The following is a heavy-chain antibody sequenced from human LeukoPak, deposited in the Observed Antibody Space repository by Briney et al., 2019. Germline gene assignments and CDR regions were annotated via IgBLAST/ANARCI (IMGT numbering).Heavy chain of an antibody. CDR3: AKGDSGLLWFGEPGD. Sequence: GGSLRLSCAASGFTFSSYGMHWVRQAPGKGLEWVAVISYDGSNKYYADSVKGRFTISRDNSKNTLYLQMNSLRAEDTAVYYCAKGDSGLLWFGEPGDWGQGTLVTVSS. V-gene: IGHV3-30*18. D-gene: IGHD3-10*01. CDR2: ISYDGSNK. CDR1: GFTFSSYG. J-gene: IGHJ4*02.